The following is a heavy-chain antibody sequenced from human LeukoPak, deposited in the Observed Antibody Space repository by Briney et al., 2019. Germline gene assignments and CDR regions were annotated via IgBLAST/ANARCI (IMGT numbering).Heavy chain of an antibody. CDR2: INSDGSST. J-gene: IGHJ4*02. CDR3: AKDIEGAETGLFDY. D-gene: IGHD1-26*01. V-gene: IGHV3-74*01. Sequence: PGGSLRLSCAASGFTFSAYSMHWVRHAPGKGLVWVSRINSDGSSTSYADSVKGRFTISRDNAKNSLYLQMNSLRAEDTALYYCAKDIEGAETGLFDYWGQGTLVTVSS. CDR1: GFTFSAYS.